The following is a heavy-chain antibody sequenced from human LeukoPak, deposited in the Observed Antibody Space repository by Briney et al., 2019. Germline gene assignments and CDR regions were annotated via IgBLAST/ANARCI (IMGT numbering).Heavy chain of an antibody. CDR1: GFTFSSYS. J-gene: IGHJ4*02. CDR3: AREGGGY. Sequence: GGSLRLFCAASGFTFSSYSMNWVRQAPGKGLEWVANIKQEGSEKQYVDSVKGRFTISRDNAKNSLYLQMNSLRAEDTAVYYCAREGGGYWGQGTLVTVSS. D-gene: IGHD2-15*01. V-gene: IGHV3-7*01. CDR2: IKQEGSEK.